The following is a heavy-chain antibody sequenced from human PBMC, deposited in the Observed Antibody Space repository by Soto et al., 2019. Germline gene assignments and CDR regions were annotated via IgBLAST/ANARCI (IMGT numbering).Heavy chain of an antibody. V-gene: IGHV2-70*04. J-gene: IGHJ6*02. CDR2: IDWDDDK. D-gene: IGHD6-19*01. Sequence: SGPTLVNPPQTLTLTCTFSGFSLSTSGMRVSWIRQPPGKALEWLARIDWDDDKFYSTSLKTRLTISKDTSKNQVVLTMTNMDPVDTSTYCCARDPIAVAGTRYYYYGMDVWGQGTTVTVS. CDR1: GFSLSTSGMR. CDR3: ARDPIAVAGTRYYYYGMDV.